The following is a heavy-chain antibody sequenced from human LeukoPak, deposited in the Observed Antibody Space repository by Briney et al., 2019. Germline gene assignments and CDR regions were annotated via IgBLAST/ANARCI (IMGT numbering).Heavy chain of an antibody. CDR3: AKDLNQLLDY. J-gene: IGHJ4*02. CDR2: IWYDGSKK. CDR1: GFTFSSYG. V-gene: IGHV3-33*06. D-gene: IGHD2-2*01. Sequence: GRSLRLSCAASGFTFSSYGMHWVRQAPGKGLEWVAVIWYDGSKKYYADSVKGRFTISRDNSKNTLYLQMNSLRAEDTAVYYCAKDLNQLLDYWGQGTLVTVSS.